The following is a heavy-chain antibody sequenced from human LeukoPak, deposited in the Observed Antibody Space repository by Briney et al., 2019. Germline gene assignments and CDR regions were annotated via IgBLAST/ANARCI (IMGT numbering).Heavy chain of an antibody. Sequence: PSETLSLTCAVYGGSFGGYYWRWIRQPPGKGLEWIGEINHSGSTNYNPSLKSRVTISVDTSKNQFSLKLSSVTAADTAVYYCARTQLSYYYYYYGMDVWGQGTTVTVSS. CDR2: INHSGST. V-gene: IGHV4-34*01. J-gene: IGHJ6*02. D-gene: IGHD5-18*01. CDR3: ARTQLSYYYYYYGMDV. CDR1: GGSFGGYY.